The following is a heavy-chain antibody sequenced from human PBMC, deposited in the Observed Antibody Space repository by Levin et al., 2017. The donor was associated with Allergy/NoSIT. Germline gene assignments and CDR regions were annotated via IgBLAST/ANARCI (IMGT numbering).Heavy chain of an antibody. CDR3: ARGSVAAHQWGYYYYGMDV. J-gene: IGHJ6*02. V-gene: IGHV3-74*01. CDR1: GFTFSSYW. Sequence: PGGSLRLSCAASGFTFSSYWMHWVRQAPGKGLVWVSRINSDGSSTSYADSVKGRFTISRDNAKNTLYLQMNSLRAEDTAVYYCARGSVAAHQWGYYYYGMDVWGQGTTVTVSS. D-gene: IGHD6-13*01. CDR2: INSDGSST.